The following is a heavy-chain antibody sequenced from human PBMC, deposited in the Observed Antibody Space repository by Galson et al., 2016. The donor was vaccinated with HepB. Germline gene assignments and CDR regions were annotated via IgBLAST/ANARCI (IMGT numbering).Heavy chain of an antibody. CDR2: IYYGGST. V-gene: IGHV4-59*01. Sequence: ETLSLTCTVSGGSISSYYWSWIRQPPGKGLEWIGYIYYGGSTNSNPSLKRRVTISIDTSKNQFSLKLSSVTAADTAVYYCARAHSNSIFWYYYYGMDVWGQGTTVTVSS. D-gene: IGHD3-3*01. J-gene: IGHJ6*02. CDR3: ARAHSNSIFWYYYYGMDV. CDR1: GGSISSYY.